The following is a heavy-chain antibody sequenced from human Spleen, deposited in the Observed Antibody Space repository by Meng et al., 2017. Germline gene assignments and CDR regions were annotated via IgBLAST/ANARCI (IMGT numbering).Heavy chain of an antibody. J-gene: IGHJ2*01. Sequence: GESLKISCIASGFTFSNCGMHWVRQAPGKGLEWVALIWFDGSDKYYADSVKGRFTISRDNSKNSLYLQMNSLRAEDTALYHCARGGTGYSSGWYTPLNWYFDLWGRGTLVTVSS. V-gene: IGHV3-33*01. D-gene: IGHD6-19*01. CDR1: GFTFSNCG. CDR3: ARGGTGYSSGWYTPLNWYFDL. CDR2: IWFDGSDK.